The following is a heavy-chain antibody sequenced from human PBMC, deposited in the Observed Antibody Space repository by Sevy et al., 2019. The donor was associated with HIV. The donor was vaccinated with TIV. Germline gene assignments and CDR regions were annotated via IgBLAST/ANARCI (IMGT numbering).Heavy chain of an antibody. D-gene: IGHD6-6*01. CDR1: GGSFSGYY. V-gene: IGHV4-34*01. CDR3: ARGGIAAPGGY. CDR2: INHSGST. J-gene: IGHJ4*02. Sequence: SETLSLTCAVYGGSFSGYYWSWIRQPPGKGLEWIGEINHSGSTNYNPSLKSRVTISVDTSKNQFSLMLSSVTAADTAVYYCARGGIAAPGGYWGQGTLVTVSS.